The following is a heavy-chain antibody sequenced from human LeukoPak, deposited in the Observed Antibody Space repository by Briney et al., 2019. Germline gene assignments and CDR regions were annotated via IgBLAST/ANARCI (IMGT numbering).Heavy chain of an antibody. D-gene: IGHD5-24*01. CDR3: ARDVGRDGYKSPGVAFDI. CDR2: IYYSGST. CDR1: GGSISSYY. J-gene: IGHJ3*02. V-gene: IGHV4-59*01. Sequence: SETLSLTCTVSGGSISSYYWSWIRQPPGNGLEWIGYIYYSGSTNYNPSLKSRVTISVDTSKNQFSLKLSSVTAADTAVYYCARDVGRDGYKSPGVAFDIWGQGTMVTVSS.